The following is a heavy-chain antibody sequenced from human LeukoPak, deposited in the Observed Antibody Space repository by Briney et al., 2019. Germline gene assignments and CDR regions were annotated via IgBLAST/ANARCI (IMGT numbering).Heavy chain of an antibody. CDR3: ARGTRSRYCSSTSCPVYYYYGMDV. CDR2: IYYSGST. Sequence: PSETLSLTCTVSGGSISSSSYYWGWIRQPPGKGLEWIGSIYYSGSTYYNPSLKSRVTISVDTSKNQFSLKLSSVTAADTAVYYCARGTRSRYCSSTSCPVYYYYGMDVWGQGTTVTVSS. D-gene: IGHD2-2*01. V-gene: IGHV4-39*07. J-gene: IGHJ6*02. CDR1: GGSISSSSYY.